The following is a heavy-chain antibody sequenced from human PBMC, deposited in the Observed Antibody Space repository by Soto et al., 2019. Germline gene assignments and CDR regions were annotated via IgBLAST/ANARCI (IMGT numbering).Heavy chain of an antibody. CDR1: GFTFSNAW. V-gene: IGHV3-15*01. CDR2: IKSKTDGATT. D-gene: IGHD3-22*01. CDR3: TPWEAYYDVGY. J-gene: IGHJ4*02. Sequence: EVQLVESGGGLVKRGGSLRLSCAASGFTFSNAWMSWVRQAPGKGLEWVGRIKSKTDGATTDYAAPVKGRFTISRDDRTNTLSLQMNSLKTEDTAVYYCTPWEAYYDVGYWGQGTLVTVSS.